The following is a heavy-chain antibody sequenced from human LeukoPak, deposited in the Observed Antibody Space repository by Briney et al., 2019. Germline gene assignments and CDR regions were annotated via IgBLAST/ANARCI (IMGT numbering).Heavy chain of an antibody. J-gene: IGHJ3*02. D-gene: IGHD3-10*01. CDR2: IYYGGTT. Sequence: SETLSLTCTVSGGSISSYFWSWIRQPPGKGLEWFGFIYYGGTTNYNPSLKSRVTISVDTSKKQFSLKLSSVTAADTAVYYCARRPTDGSGAFDIWGQGTMVTVSS. CDR3: ARRPTDGSGAFDI. CDR1: GGSISSYF. V-gene: IGHV4-59*08.